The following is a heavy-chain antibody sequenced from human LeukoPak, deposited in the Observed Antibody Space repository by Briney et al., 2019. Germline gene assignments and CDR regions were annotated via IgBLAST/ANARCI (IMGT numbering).Heavy chain of an antibody. J-gene: IGHJ3*02. V-gene: IGHV1-18*01. D-gene: IGHD3-10*01. CDR1: GYTFTSYG. CDR3: ASPSGISRAFDI. Sequence: ASVKVSCKASGYTFTSYGISWVRRAPGQGLEWMGWISAYNGNTNYAQKLQGRVTMTADTSTSTAYMELRSLRSDDTAVYYCASPSGISRAFDIWGQGTMVTVSS. CDR2: ISAYNGNT.